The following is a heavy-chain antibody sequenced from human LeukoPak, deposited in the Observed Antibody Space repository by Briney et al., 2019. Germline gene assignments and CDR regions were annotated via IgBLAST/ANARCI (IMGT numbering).Heavy chain of an antibody. D-gene: IGHD6-19*01. CDR3: AKRIAVAGHYYYYGMDV. J-gene: IGHJ6*02. CDR1: GFTFSSYG. CDR2: ISYDGSNK. V-gene: IGHV3-30*18. Sequence: GGSLRLSCAASGFTFSSYGMHWVRQAPGKGLEWVAVISYDGSNKYYADSVKGRFTISRDNSKNTLYLQMNSLRAEDTAVYYCAKRIAVAGHYYYYGMDVWGQGTTVTVSS.